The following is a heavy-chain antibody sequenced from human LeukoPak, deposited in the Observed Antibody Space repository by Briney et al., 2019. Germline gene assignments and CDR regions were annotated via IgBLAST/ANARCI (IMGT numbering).Heavy chain of an antibody. J-gene: IGHJ4*02. D-gene: IGHD6-19*01. Sequence: ASVKVSCKVSGYTLTELSMHWVRQAPGKGLEWVGGFDPEDGETIYAQKFQGRVTMTEDTSTDTAYMELSSLRSEDTAVYYCATDAASIAVAGTFDYWGQGTLVTVSS. CDR2: FDPEDGET. V-gene: IGHV1-24*01. CDR1: GYTLTELS. CDR3: ATDAASIAVAGTFDY.